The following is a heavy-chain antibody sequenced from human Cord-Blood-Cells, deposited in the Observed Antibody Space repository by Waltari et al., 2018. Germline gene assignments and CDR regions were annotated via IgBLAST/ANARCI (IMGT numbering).Heavy chain of an antibody. Sequence: QLPLQESGPGLVKPSETLSLTCTVSGGCLSSSSYYWAWIRQPPGKGLEWIGSIYYSGSTYYNPSLKSRVTISVDTSKNQFSLKLSSVTAADTAVYYCASHLPLYGDYVDYWGQGTLVTVSS. V-gene: IGHV4-39*01. D-gene: IGHD4-17*01. CDR2: IYYSGST. J-gene: IGHJ4*02. CDR1: GGCLSSSSYY. CDR3: ASHLPLYGDYVDY.